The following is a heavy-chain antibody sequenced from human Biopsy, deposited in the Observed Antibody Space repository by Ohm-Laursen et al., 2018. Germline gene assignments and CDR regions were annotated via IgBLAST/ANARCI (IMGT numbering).Heavy chain of an antibody. D-gene: IGHD2-21*02. CDR3: ARLGSGGYFPTFFDF. J-gene: IGHJ4*02. CDR1: GVSINGGRYY. CDR2: IFYSANT. V-gene: IGHV4-31*03. Sequence: TLSFTCSVSGVSINGGRYYWNWIRHHPGKGLEWIGNIFYSANTYYNPSLKSRVTISVDTSKNQFSLKLSSVTAADTAVYYCARLGSGGYFPTFFDFWGQGALVTVSS.